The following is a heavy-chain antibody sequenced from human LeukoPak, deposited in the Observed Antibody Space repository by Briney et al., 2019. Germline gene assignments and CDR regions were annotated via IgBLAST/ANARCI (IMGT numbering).Heavy chain of an antibody. CDR2: INHSGST. CDR1: GGSFSGYY. CDR3: ARDRQSYFDY. V-gene: IGHV4-34*01. Sequence: PSETLSLTCAVYGGSFSGYYWSWIRQPPGKGLEWIGEINHSGSTNYNPSLKSRVTISVDTSKNQFSLKLSSVTAADTAVYYCARDRQSYFDYWGPGTLVTVSS. J-gene: IGHJ4*02.